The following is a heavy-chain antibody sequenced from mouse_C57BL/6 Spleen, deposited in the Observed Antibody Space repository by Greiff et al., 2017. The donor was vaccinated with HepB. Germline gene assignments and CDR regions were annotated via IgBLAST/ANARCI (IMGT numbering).Heavy chain of an antibody. CDR2: IHPNSGST. CDR1: GYTFTSYW. J-gene: IGHJ1*03. D-gene: IGHD2-1*01. V-gene: IGHV1-64*01. Sequence: VQLQQPGAELVKPGASVKLSCKASGYTFTSYWMHWVKQRPGQGLEWIGMIHPNSGSTNYNEKFKSKATLTVDKSSSTAYMQLSSLTSEDSAVYYCARGYGNYWYFDVWGTVTTVTVSS. CDR3: ARGYGNYWYFDV.